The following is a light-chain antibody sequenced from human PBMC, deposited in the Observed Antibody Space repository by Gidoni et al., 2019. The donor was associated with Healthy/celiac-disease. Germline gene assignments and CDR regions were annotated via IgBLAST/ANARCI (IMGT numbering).Light chain of an antibody. J-gene: IGKJ2*03. CDR3: QQYYSTPYS. CDR1: QSVLYSSNNKNY. CDR2: WAS. V-gene: IGKV4-1*01. Sequence: DIVLTQSPASLAVSLCERATINCKSSQSVLYSSNNKNYLAWYQQKPGQPPKLLIYWASTRESGVPERFSGSGSGTDFTLTISSLQAEDVAVYYCQQYYSTPYSFGQVTKLEIK.